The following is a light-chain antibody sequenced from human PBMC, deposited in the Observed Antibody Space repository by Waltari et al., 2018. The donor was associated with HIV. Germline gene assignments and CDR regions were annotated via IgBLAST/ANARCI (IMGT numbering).Light chain of an antibody. J-gene: IGLJ2*01. CDR1: SPNIGNNA. Sequence: QSVLTQPPSPSGTPGQRVTISCSGSSPNIGNNAVSWYQQFPGTAPNLLIYSNNQRPSGVPDRFSGSKSGPSASLAISGLQSEDEANYYCETLDDNLNGPVFGGGTKLTVL. V-gene: IGLV1-44*01. CDR2: SNN. CDR3: ETLDDNLNGPV.